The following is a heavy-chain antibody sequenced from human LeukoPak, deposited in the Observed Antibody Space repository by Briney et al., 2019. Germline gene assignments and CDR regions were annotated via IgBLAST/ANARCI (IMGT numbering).Heavy chain of an antibody. CDR2: INPNSGGT. CDR1: GYTFTGYH. Sequence: ASVKVSCKASGYTFTGYHMHWVRQAPGQGLEWMGWINPNSGGTNYAQKFQGRVTMTRDTSISTAYMELSRLRSDDTAVYYCARARRGSSGPRGRSYYYYMDVWGKGTTVTVSS. V-gene: IGHV1-2*02. J-gene: IGHJ6*03. D-gene: IGHD6-19*01. CDR3: ARARRGSSGPRGRSYYYYMDV.